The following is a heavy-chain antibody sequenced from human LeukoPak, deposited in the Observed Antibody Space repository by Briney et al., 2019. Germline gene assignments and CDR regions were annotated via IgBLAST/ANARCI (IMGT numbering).Heavy chain of an antibody. CDR1: GFTFSNYA. Sequence: GGSLRLSCAASGFTFSNYAMSWVRQAPGKGLEWVSAISGSDGSTNYADSVKGRFTISRDNSKNTLYLQMNSLRAEDTAVYYCARGPSGGFDYWGQGTLVTVSS. V-gene: IGHV3-23*01. CDR3: ARGPSGGFDY. J-gene: IGHJ4*02. D-gene: IGHD4-23*01. CDR2: ISGSDGST.